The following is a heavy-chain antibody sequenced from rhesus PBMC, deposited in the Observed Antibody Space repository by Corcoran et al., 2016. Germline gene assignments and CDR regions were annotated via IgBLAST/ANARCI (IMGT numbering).Heavy chain of an antibody. CDR3: ARTVSDYYDVDYFDY. Sequence: QVQLQESGPGLVKPSETLSLTCAVSGGSISRNSLSWLRQPPGKGLEWIGRIYGSGGSTDYNPSLKSRVTISTDTSKNQVSLKLSSVTAADTAVYYCARTVSDYYDVDYFDYWGQGVLVTVSS. V-gene: IGHV4-160*01. CDR2: IYGSGGST. J-gene: IGHJ4*01. D-gene: IGHD3-22*01. CDR1: GGSISRNS.